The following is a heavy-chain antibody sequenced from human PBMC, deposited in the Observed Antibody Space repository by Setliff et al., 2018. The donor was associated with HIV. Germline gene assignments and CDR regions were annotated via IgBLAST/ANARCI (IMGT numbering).Heavy chain of an antibody. V-gene: IGHV4-39*07. J-gene: IGHJ6*03. D-gene: IGHD5-12*01. Sequence: SETLSLTCTVSGGSISTSSYYWGWIRQPPGKGLEWIGSIYESGSTYYNPSLKSRVTMSLDTSKSQFSLKLSSVTAADTAVYYCARGATLLPGYSDRWEYFYMDVWGKGTTVTAP. CDR1: GGSISTSSYY. CDR2: IYESGST. CDR3: ARGATLLPGYSDRWEYFYMDV.